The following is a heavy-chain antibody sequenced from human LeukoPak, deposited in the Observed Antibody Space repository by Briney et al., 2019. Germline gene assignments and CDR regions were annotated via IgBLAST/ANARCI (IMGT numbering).Heavy chain of an antibody. D-gene: IGHD3-10*01. Sequence: GGSLRLSCAASGFTFSSYGMSWVRQAPGKGLEWVSAISGSGGSTYYADSVKGRFTISRDNSENTLYLQMNSLRAEDTAVYYCAKEEWGFGEFPLFMDVWGKGTTVTISS. CDR2: ISGSGGST. CDR1: GFTFSSYG. V-gene: IGHV3-23*01. J-gene: IGHJ6*03. CDR3: AKEEWGFGEFPLFMDV.